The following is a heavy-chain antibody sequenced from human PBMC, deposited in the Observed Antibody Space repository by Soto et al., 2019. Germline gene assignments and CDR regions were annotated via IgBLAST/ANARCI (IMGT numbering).Heavy chain of an antibody. D-gene: IGHD3-22*01. CDR1: GGTFSSYA. V-gene: IGHV1-69*13. Sequence: VASVKVSCKASGGTFSSYAISWVRQAPGQGLEWMGGIIPIFGTANYAQKFQGRVTITADESTSTAYMELSSLRSEDTAVYYCARGSEDYYDSSGYSQYYYGMDVWGQGTTVTVSS. CDR2: IIPIFGTA. J-gene: IGHJ6*02. CDR3: ARGSEDYYDSSGYSQYYYGMDV.